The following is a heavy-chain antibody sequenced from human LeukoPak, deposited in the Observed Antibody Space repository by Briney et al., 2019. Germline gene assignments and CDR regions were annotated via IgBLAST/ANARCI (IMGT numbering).Heavy chain of an antibody. V-gene: IGHV1-2*02. J-gene: IGHJ4*02. CDR3: ARELYSGSFSFDY. D-gene: IGHD1-26*01. CDR1: GYTFTGYY. CDR2: INPNSGGT. Sequence: ASVKVSCKASGYTFTGYYMHWVRQAPGQGLEWMGWINPNSGGTNYAQKFQGRFTMTRDTPISTAYMELSRLRSDDTAVYYCARELYSGSFSFDYWGQGTLVTVSS.